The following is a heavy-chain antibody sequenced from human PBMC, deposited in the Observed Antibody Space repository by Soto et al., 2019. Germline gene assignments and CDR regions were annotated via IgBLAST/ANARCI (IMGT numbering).Heavy chain of an antibody. CDR2: INPNGDRT. CDR1: GHTFPNFY. V-gene: IGHV1-46*01. CDR3: ASPRVVHDAFAF. J-gene: IGHJ3*01. D-gene: IGHD2-15*01. Sequence: QVQLVQSGAEMKKPGASVEVSCRASGHTFPNFYMHWVRQAPGQGLEWMGVINPNGDRTNYAQNFQGRLTMTRDTSTSTVYMKLTSLRSEDTAVYFCASPRVVHDAFAFWGQGTMVTVSA.